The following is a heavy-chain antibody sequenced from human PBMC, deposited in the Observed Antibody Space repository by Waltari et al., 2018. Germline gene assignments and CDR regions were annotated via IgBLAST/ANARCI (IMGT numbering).Heavy chain of an antibody. CDR1: GFTFSHAW. V-gene: IGHV3-15*02. J-gene: IGHJ4*02. CDR2: IKTNYDYGRT. Sequence: EVQLVESGGALVKPGGSLRLSCAVSGFTFSHAWMSWVRHVPGRGLEWFARIKTNYDYGRTDYSAAVKGRFTISRDDSKNTVYLQMSGLKTEDTAVYYCVTGKVCVGSCYSGPLDYWGQGTLVTVSS. CDR3: VTGKVCVGSCYSGPLDY. D-gene: IGHD2-21*02.